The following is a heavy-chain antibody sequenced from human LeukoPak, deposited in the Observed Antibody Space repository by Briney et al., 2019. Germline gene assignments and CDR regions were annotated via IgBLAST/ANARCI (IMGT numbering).Heavy chain of an antibody. J-gene: IGHJ4*02. CDR3: ARGRGLPYSSSWYYFDY. Sequence: PSETLSLTCTVSGGSISSYYWSWIRQPAGKGLEWIGHVYTSGSTNYNPSLKSRVTISVDTSKNQFSLKLSSVTAADTAVYYCARGRGLPYSSSWYYFDYWGQGTLVTVSS. D-gene: IGHD6-13*01. CDR1: GGSISSYY. V-gene: IGHV4-4*07. CDR2: VYTSGST.